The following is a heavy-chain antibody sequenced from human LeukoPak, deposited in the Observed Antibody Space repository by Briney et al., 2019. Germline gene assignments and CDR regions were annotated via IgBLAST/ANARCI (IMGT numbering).Heavy chain of an antibody. CDR2: FHPDDGET. CDR1: GYTLTQLS. J-gene: IGHJ4*02. CDR3: ATSPLWSGDQRDY. Sequence: GASVKVSCKVSGYTLTQLSIHWVRQAPGKGLEWMGGFHPDDGETVYAQRFQGRVTMTEDTSTDTAYMELSSLRSDDTAVYYCATSPLWSGDQRDYWGQGTLVIVSS. D-gene: IGHD3-3*01. V-gene: IGHV1-24*01.